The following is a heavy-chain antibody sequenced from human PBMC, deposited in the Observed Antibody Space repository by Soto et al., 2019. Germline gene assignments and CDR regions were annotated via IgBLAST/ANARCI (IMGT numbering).Heavy chain of an antibody. J-gene: IGHJ6*02. CDR2: MNPNSGNT. CDR1: GYTFTSYD. Sequence: QVQLVQSGAEVKKPGASVKVSCKASGYTFTSYDINWVRQATGQGLEWMGWMNPNSGNTGYAQKFQGRVTMTRDTSISTAYMELSSLRSEDTAVYYCARQWESSGYYYGMDVWGQGTTVTVSS. V-gene: IGHV1-8*01. D-gene: IGHD3-16*02. CDR3: ARQWESSGYYYGMDV.